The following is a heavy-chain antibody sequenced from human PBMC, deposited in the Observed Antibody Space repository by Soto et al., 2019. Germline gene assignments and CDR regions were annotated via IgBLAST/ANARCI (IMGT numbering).Heavy chain of an antibody. CDR3: ARGFGRFNY. CDR1: GFTFNDFE. V-gene: IGHV3-48*03. Sequence: EVQLLESGGGLVQPGGSLRLSCGVSGFTFNDFEMNWVRQAPGKGLEWLAYIDGSGTTKKYADSVRGRFTISRDNPNNSLFQQMSSLSAADTAIYYCARGFGRFNYWGQGTLVSVSS. D-gene: IGHD3-10*01. J-gene: IGHJ4*02. CDR2: IDGSGTTK.